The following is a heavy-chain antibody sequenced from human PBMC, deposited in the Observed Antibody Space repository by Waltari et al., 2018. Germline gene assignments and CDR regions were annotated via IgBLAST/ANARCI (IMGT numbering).Heavy chain of an antibody. Sequence: EVQLVESGGGLVQPGRSLRLSCAASGFTFDDDAMHGVRQAPGKGRECVSGISWNSGSIGYADSVKGRFTISRDNAKNSLYLQINSLRAEDTALYYCAMRAWAHYAFDIWGQGTMVTVSS. CDR3: AMRAWAHYAFDI. V-gene: IGHV3-9*01. J-gene: IGHJ3*02. CDR2: ISWNSGSI. D-gene: IGHD1-26*01. CDR1: GFTFDDDA.